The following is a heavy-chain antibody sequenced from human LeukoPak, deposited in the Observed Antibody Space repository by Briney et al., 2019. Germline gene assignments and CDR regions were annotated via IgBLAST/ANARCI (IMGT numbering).Heavy chain of an antibody. D-gene: IGHD2-15*01. CDR3: AKPYCSGGSCYHSGYYYYYMDV. Sequence: GGSLRLSCAASGFTFSSYGMHWVRQAPGKGLEWVAFIRYDGSNKYYADSVKGRFTISRDNSKNTLYLQMNSLRAEDTAVYYCAKPYCSGGSCYHSGYYYYYMDVWGKGTTVTVSS. CDR1: GFTFSSYG. CDR2: IRYDGSNK. V-gene: IGHV3-30*02. J-gene: IGHJ6*03.